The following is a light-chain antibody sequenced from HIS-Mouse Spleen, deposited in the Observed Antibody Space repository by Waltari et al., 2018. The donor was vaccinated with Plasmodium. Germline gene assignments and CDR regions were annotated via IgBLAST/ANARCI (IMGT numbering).Light chain of an antibody. CDR2: AAS. J-gene: IGKJ4*01. V-gene: IGKV1-9*01. CDR3: QQLNSDPLT. Sequence: DIQLTQSPSFLSASVGDSVTLTCRASQGISSYLAWYQQKPGKAPKLLIYAASTLQSGVPSRFSGSGSETEFTLTISSLQPEDGATYYCQQLNSDPLTFGGGTKVESK. CDR1: QGISSY.